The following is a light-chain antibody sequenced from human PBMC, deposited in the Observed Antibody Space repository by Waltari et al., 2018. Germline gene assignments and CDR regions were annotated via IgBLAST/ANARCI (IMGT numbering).Light chain of an antibody. J-gene: IGKJ4*01. CDR3: LQHNSYPLT. CDR2: AAT. Sequence: DIQMTQSPSSLSASVGDTVTITCRASQGIGNYLNWFQQKPGKAPKLLIYAATTLQSGCPSRFSGSGSVTEFTLTINSLQPEDFATYYWLQHNSYPLTFGGGTKVEIK. CDR1: QGIGNY. V-gene: IGKV1-17*01.